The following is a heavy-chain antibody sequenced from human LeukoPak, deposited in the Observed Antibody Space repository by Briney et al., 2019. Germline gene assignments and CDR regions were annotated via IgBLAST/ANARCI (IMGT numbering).Heavy chain of an antibody. V-gene: IGHV1-24*01. CDR3: AKDGGKRIAAAGPLFYFDY. Sequence: GASVKVSCKISGHTPTELSIHWVRQAAGKGLEWIGGIDPEDGETVYAQKFQGRVIMTEDTSRDTVYMDLRSLRFEDTAVYYCAKDGGKRIAAAGPLFYFDYWGQGTLVTVSS. J-gene: IGHJ4*02. D-gene: IGHD6-13*01. CDR1: GHTPTELS. CDR2: IDPEDGET.